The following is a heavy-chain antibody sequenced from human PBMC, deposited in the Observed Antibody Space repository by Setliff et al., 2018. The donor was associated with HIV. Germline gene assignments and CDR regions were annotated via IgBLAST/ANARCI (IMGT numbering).Heavy chain of an antibody. CDR2: IYYSGST. CDR1: GGSIRSHY. J-gene: IGHJ5*02. Sequence: SETLSLTCAVSGGSIRSHYWSWIRQPPGKRLEWIGYIYYSGSTNYNPSLKSRVTISVDTAKNQFSLKLSSVTAADTAVYYCARLRGSYDFSNWFDPWGQGTQVTVSS. CDR3: ARLRGSYDFSNWFDP. V-gene: IGHV4-59*11. D-gene: IGHD3-3*01.